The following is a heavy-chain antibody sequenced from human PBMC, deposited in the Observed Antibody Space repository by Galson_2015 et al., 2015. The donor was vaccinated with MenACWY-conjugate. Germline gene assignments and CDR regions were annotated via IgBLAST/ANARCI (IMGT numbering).Heavy chain of an antibody. CDR2: VSFDGSET. D-gene: IGHD6-6*01. CDR1: GFAFRSYA. V-gene: IGHV3-30*01. J-gene: IGHJ4*02. Sequence: SLRLSCAASGFAFRSYAIHWVRQAPGKGLEWVAVVSFDGSETFYADSVRGRFSISRDDSKTMVHLQMDYLTFEDTAMYYCARESSRREGPAHRLRAPAVWGQGILVVVSS. CDR3: ARESSRREGPAHRLRAPAV.